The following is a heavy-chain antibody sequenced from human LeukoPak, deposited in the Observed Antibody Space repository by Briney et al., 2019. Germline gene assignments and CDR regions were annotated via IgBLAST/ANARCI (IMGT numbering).Heavy chain of an antibody. Sequence: ASVKVSCKASGYTFTSYSISWVRQAPGQGLEWMGWISAYNGNTNYAQKLQGRVTMTTDTSTSTAYMELRSLRSDDTAVYYCAIMELRKDFDYWGQGTLVTVSS. V-gene: IGHV1-18*01. CDR2: ISAYNGNT. D-gene: IGHD1-7*01. CDR1: GYTFTSYS. J-gene: IGHJ4*02. CDR3: AIMELRKDFDY.